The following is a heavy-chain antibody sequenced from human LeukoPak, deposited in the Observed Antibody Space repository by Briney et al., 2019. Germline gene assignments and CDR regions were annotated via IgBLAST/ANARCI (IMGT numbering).Heavy chain of an antibody. CDR2: ISSSSSYI. Sequence: GGSLRLSCTASGFTFGDYAMTWVRQAPGKGLEWVSSISSSSSYIYYAALVKGRFTIFSDHAKKSMYLQIDSLRAQDTALYYCSRARCGNFDYWGQGTLVSVSS. D-gene: IGHD1-26*01. CDR3: SRARCGNFDY. V-gene: IGHV3-21*01. CDR1: GFTFGDYA. J-gene: IGHJ4*02.